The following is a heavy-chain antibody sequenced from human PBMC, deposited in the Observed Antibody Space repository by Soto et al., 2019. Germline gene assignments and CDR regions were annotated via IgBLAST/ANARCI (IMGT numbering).Heavy chain of an antibody. CDR3: ATPTPLRGAMITNINFDF. CDR1: GGSISSGGYY. CDR2: IYYSGST. Sequence: SETLSLTCTVSGGSISSGGYYWSWILQHPGKGLEWIGYIYYSGSTYYNPSLKSRVTISVDTSKNQFSLKLSSVTAADTAVYYCATPTPLRGAMITNINFDFWGQGTPVTVSS. V-gene: IGHV4-31*03. J-gene: IGHJ4*02. D-gene: IGHD3-10*01.